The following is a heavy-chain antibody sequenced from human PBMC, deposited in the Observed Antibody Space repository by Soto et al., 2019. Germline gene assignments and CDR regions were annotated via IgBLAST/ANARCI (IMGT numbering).Heavy chain of an antibody. D-gene: IGHD3-10*01. CDR2: VHRTGST. CDR3: ARDSVSLTHFDY. Sequence: QVELQESGPRLLGPSETLDLPCTVSGGSLSGYHWRWVRQPPGKGLVRIGRVHRTGSTDYNPSVESRITVSLDTSKKQFSLKLWSVTAADTALYFCARDSVSLTHFDYRGQGILVTVSS. V-gene: IGHV4-4*07. CDR1: GGSLSGYH. J-gene: IGHJ4*02.